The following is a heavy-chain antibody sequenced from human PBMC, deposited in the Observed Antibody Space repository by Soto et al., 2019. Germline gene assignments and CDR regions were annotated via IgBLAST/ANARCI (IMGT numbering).Heavy chain of an antibody. Sequence: GGSLRLSCAASGFTFSSYAMSWVRQAPGKGLEWVSAISGSGGSTYYADSVKGRFTISRDNSKNTLYLQMNSLRAEDTAVYYCAKSPPRRMATIVYFDYWGQGTLVTVSS. J-gene: IGHJ4*02. CDR2: ISGSGGST. V-gene: IGHV3-23*01. CDR3: AKSPPRRMATIVYFDY. CDR1: GFTFSSYA. D-gene: IGHD5-12*01.